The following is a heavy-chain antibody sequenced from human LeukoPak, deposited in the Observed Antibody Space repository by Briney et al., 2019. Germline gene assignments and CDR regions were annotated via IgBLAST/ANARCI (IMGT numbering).Heavy chain of an antibody. J-gene: IGHJ4*02. V-gene: IGHV4-4*07. CDR3: ARGTTAAAGIFDC. CDR1: GGSISGYY. D-gene: IGHD6-13*01. Sequence: PSETLSLTCSVSGGSISGYYWSWVRQPAGKGLEWIGRIYSSGSTNYNPSLNSRVTMSVDTSNNQFSLRLTSVTAADTAVYYCARGTTAAAGIFDCWGQGTLVTVSS. CDR2: IYSSGST.